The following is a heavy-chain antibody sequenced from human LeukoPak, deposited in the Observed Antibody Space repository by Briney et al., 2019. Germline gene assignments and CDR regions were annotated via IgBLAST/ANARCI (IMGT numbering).Heavy chain of an antibody. D-gene: IGHD4-23*01. CDR2: IYYSGGI. CDR3: ARDGDYGGNSNWFDP. V-gene: IGHV4-30-4*08. J-gene: IGHJ5*02. Sequence: PSQTLSLTCTVSGGSISSGDYYWSWIRQPPGKGLEWIGYIYYSGGIHYNPSLKSRVTISIDTSKNHFPLKLSSVTAADTAVYFCARDGDYGGNSNWFDPWGQGTLVTVSS. CDR1: GGSISSGDYY.